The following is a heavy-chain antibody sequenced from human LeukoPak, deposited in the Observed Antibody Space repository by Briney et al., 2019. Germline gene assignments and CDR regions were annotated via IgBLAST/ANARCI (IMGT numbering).Heavy chain of an antibody. J-gene: IGHJ4*02. CDR3: AKVPPNDYGDYYFDY. Sequence: SGGSLRLSCAASGFTFSSYAMSWVRQAPGKGLECVSAISGSGGSTYYADSVKGRFTISRDNSKNTLYLQMNSLRAEDTAVYYCAKVPPNDYGDYYFDYWGQGTLVTVSS. CDR1: GFTFSSYA. V-gene: IGHV3-23*01. D-gene: IGHD4-17*01. CDR2: ISGSGGST.